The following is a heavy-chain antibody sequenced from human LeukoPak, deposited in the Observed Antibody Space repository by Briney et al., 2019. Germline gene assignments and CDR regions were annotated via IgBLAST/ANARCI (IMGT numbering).Heavy chain of an antibody. CDR1: GFTFSSYA. Sequence: GGSLRLSCAASGFTFSSYAMSWVRQAPGKGLEWVSAISGSGGSTYYADSVKGRFTISRDNSKNTLYLQMNSLRAEDTAVYYCWWPAASIFYFDYWGQGTLVTVSS. J-gene: IGHJ4*02. CDR2: ISGSGGST. CDR3: WWPAASIFYFDY. V-gene: IGHV3-23*01. D-gene: IGHD2-2*01.